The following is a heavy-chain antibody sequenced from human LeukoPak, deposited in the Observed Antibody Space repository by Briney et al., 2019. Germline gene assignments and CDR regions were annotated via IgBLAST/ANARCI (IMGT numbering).Heavy chain of an antibody. D-gene: IGHD1-26*01. CDR2: VYYGGST. J-gene: IGHJ3*02. CDR1: GATISTTSYF. V-gene: IGHV4-39*01. CDR3: GRQGAGGRATDI. Sequence: SETLTLTCTASGATISTTSYFWDCIRQAPGKGLEWIGGVYYGGSTYYNPSLKSRVTISVDTSKNQFSLTLSSVTAADAAVYYCGRQGAGGRATDIWGQGTMVTVSS.